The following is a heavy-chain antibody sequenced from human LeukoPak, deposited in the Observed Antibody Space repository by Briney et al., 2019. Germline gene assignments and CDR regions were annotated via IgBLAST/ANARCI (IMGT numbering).Heavy chain of an antibody. CDR2: IYGGGST. CDR1: GFAVSNNY. CDR3: ARAYDSSGYWPEYFHH. D-gene: IGHD3-22*01. V-gene: IGHV3-53*04. J-gene: IGHJ1*01. Sequence: GGSLRLSCAASGFAVSNNYMSWVRQVPGKGLEWVSIIYGGGSTYYPDSVNGRFTISVHNSKHTLFLQMNSVRTEDTAVYYCARAYDSSGYWPEYFHHWGQGTLVTVSS.